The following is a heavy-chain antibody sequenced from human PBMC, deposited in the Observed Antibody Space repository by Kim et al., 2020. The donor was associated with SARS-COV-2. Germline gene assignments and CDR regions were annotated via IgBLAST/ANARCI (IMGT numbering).Heavy chain of an antibody. V-gene: IGHV1-24*01. CDR1: GYTLTELS. CDR2: FDPEDGET. J-gene: IGHJ4*02. CDR3: ATLDSSGYYKEYYFDY. D-gene: IGHD3-22*01. Sequence: ASVKVSCKVSGYTLTELSMHWVRQAPGKGLEWMGGFDPEDGETIYAQKFQGRVTMTEDTSTDTAYMDLSSLRSEDTAVHYCATLDSSGYYKEYYFDYWGQGTLVTVSS.